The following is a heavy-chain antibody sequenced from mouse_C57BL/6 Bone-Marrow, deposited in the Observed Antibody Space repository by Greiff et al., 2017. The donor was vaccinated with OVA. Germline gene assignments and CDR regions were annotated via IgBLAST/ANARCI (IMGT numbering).Heavy chain of an antibody. CDR1: GYTFTSYW. V-gene: IGHV1-7*01. J-gene: IGHJ2*01. Sequence: VMLVESGAELAKPGASVKLSCKASGYTFTSYWMHWVKQRPGQGLEWIGYINPSSGYTKYNQKFKDKATLTADKSSSTAYMQLSSLTYEDSAVHYCARPYYGRDYFDYWGQGTTLTVSS. CDR3: ARPYYGRDYFDY. CDR2: INPSSGYT. D-gene: IGHD1-1*01.